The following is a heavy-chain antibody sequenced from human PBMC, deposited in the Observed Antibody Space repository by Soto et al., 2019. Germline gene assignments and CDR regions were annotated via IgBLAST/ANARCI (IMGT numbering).Heavy chain of an antibody. Sequence: GSLLLSGTASRSRLYRNGRRWLRQAPGKGLEWVAVISYDGSNKYYADSVKGRFTISRDKSKKTLYLQMNSLRDEDTDVYYCAKTGDRGTDYWGQGTLVTVSS. J-gene: IGHJ4*02. CDR1: RSRLYRNG. V-gene: IGHV3-30*18. D-gene: IGHD1-1*01. CDR2: ISYDGSNK. CDR3: AKTGDRGTDY.